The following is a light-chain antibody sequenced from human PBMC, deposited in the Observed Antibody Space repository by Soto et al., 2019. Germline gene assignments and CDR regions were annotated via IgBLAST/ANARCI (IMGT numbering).Light chain of an antibody. V-gene: IGLV2-14*03. CDR1: SSDVGGYNY. CDR3: SSYTSSSTLVV. J-gene: IGLJ1*01. CDR2: DVS. Sequence: QSALTQPASVSGSPGQSITISCTGTSSDVGGYNYVSWYQHHPGKPPKLMIYDVSNRPSGVSNRFSGSKSGNTASLTISGLQAEDEADYYCSSYTSSSTLVVFGSGTKLTVL.